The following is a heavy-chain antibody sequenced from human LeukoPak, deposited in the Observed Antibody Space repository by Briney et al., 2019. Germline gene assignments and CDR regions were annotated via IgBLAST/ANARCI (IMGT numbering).Heavy chain of an antibody. J-gene: IGHJ4*02. CDR3: ARELVLGDIVVVPAALDY. V-gene: IGHV3-48*01. Sequence: GGSLRLSCAASGFTFSSYSMNWVRQAPGKGLEWVSYISSSSSTIYYADSVKGRFTISRDNAKNSLYLQTNSLRAEDTAVYYCARELVLGDIVVVPAALDYWGQGTLVTVSS. D-gene: IGHD2-2*01. CDR2: ISSSSSTI. CDR1: GFTFSSYS.